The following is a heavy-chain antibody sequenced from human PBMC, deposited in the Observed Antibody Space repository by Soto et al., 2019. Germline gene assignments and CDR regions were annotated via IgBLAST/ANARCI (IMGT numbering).Heavy chain of an antibody. CDR2: ISGSSSYI. CDR1: GFTFSSYS. V-gene: IGHV3-21*01. J-gene: IGHJ3*02. Sequence: GGSLRLSCAASGFTFSSYSMNWVRQAPGKGLEWVSSISGSSSYIYYADSLKGRFTISRDNAKNSLYLQMNSLRAEDTALYYCARGSGGNSVHGFDIWGQGTMVTVSS. D-gene: IGHD2-21*02. CDR3: ARGSGGNSVHGFDI.